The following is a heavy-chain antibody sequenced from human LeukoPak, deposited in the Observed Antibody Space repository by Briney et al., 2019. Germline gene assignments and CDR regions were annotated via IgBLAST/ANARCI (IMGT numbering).Heavy chain of an antibody. Sequence: GGSLRLSCAVSGLTFSSSWMNWVRQAPGKGLEWVSCINSRSNYIHYADSVKGRFTISRDNGKNSLYLQMNSLRAEDTAVYYCARGYSGTYYPDDYWGQGTLVTVSS. D-gene: IGHD1-26*01. CDR3: ARGYSGTYYPDDY. CDR1: GLTFSSSW. V-gene: IGHV3-21*01. CDR2: INSRSNYI. J-gene: IGHJ4*02.